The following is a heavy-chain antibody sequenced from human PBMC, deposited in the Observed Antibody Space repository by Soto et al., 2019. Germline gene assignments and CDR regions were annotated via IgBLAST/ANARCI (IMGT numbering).Heavy chain of an antibody. Sequence: SETLSLTCTVSGGSISSGGYYWSWIRQHPGKGLEWIGYIYYSGSTYYNPSLKSRVTISVDTSKNQFSLKLSSVTAADTAVYYCARVAMITFGGAFDYWGQGTLVTVSS. J-gene: IGHJ4*02. CDR2: IYYSGST. CDR3: ARVAMITFGGAFDY. D-gene: IGHD3-16*01. CDR1: GGSISSGGYY. V-gene: IGHV4-31*03.